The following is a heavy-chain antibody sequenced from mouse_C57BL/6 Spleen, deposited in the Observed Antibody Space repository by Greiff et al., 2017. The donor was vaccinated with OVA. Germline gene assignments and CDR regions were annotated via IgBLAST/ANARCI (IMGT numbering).Heavy chain of an antibody. D-gene: IGHD4-1*01. V-gene: IGHV1-50*01. CDR1: GYTFTSYW. Sequence: QVQLQQSGAELVKPGASVKLSCKASGYTFTSYWMQWVKQRPGQGLEWIGEIDPSDSYTNYNQKFKGKATLTVDTSSSTAYMQLSSLTSEDSAVYYCARWEGLDYWGQGTTLTVSS. CDR2: IDPSDSYT. CDR3: ARWEGLDY. J-gene: IGHJ2*01.